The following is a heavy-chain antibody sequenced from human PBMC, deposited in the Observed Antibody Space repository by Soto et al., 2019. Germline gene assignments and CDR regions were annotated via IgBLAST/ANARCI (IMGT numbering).Heavy chain of an antibody. CDR2: ISYDGSNK. Sequence: GGSLRLSCAASGFTFSSYAMHWVRQAPGKGLEWVAVISYDGSNKYYADSVKGRFTISRDNSKNTLYLQMNSLRAEDTAVYYCAREGDYYDSSGYLKFDYWGQGTLVTVSS. J-gene: IGHJ4*02. CDR3: AREGDYYDSSGYLKFDY. V-gene: IGHV3-30-3*01. CDR1: GFTFSSYA. D-gene: IGHD3-22*01.